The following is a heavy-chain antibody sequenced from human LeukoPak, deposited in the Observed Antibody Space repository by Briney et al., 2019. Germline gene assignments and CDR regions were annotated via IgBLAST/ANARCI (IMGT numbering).Heavy chain of an antibody. CDR3: AKDFSDSSGYYYIGLGY. CDR2: ISGDGGST. J-gene: IGHJ4*02. Sequence: GGSLRLSCAASGFTFDDYAMHWVRQAPGKGLEWVSLISGDGGSTYYADSVKGRFTISRDNSKNSLYLQMNSLRTEDTALYYCAKDFSDSSGYYYIGLGYWGQGTLVTVSS. D-gene: IGHD3-22*01. CDR1: GFTFDDYA. V-gene: IGHV3-43*02.